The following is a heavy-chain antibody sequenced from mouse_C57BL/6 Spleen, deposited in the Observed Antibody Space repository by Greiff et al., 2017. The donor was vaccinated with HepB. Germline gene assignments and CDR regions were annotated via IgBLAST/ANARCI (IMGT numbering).Heavy chain of an antibody. D-gene: IGHD2-4*01. Sequence: VQLQQPGAELVKPGASVKLSCKASGYTFTSYWMHWVKQRPGQGLEWIGMIHPNSGSTNYNEKFKSKATLTVDKSSSTAYMQLSSLTSEDSAVYYCAREGGVYYDYDEAFAYWGQGTLVTVSA. V-gene: IGHV1-64*01. CDR1: GYTFTSYW. CDR3: AREGGVYYDYDEAFAY. J-gene: IGHJ3*01. CDR2: IHPNSGST.